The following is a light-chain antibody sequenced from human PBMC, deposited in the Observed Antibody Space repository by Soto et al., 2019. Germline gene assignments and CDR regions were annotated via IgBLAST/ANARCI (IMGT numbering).Light chain of an antibody. CDR3: QHYNSYSEA. CDR1: QSVSSK. V-gene: IGKV3-15*01. J-gene: IGKJ1*01. CDR2: GAS. Sequence: EIVMTQSPATLSVSPGEVATLSYRASQSVSSKLAWYQQKPGQAPRLLIFGASTRATGIPARFSGSGSGTEFTLTISSLQPDDFATYYCQHYNSYSEAFGQGTKV.